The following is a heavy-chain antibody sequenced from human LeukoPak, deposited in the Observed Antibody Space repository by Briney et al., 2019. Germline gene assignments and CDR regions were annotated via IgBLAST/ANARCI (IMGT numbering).Heavy chain of an antibody. CDR2: ISDSGGKT. CDR1: GFTVTANY. Sequence: GGSLRLSCAASGFTVTANYMTWVRQAPGKGLEWVSAISDSGGKTYYADSMKGRFTISRNNSKNNLYLQMNSLRAEDTAVYYCAKHGSGRYFDYWGQGTLVTVSS. V-gene: IGHV3-23*01. J-gene: IGHJ4*02. CDR3: AKHGSGRYFDY. D-gene: IGHD6-19*01.